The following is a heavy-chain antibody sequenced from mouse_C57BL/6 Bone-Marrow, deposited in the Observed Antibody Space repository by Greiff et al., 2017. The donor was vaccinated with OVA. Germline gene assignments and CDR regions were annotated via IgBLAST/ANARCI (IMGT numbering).Heavy chain of an antibody. CDR2: CNPGSGGT. D-gene: IGHD2-3*01. V-gene: IGHV1-54*01. CDR1: GYAFTNYL. J-gene: IGHJ2*01. Sequence: QVQLQQSGAELVRPGTSVKVSCKASGYAFTNYLLEWVKQRPGQGLEWFGVCNPGSGGTNYNEKFKGKVTMTADKSSSTDYMRLSSLTSEDSAVYFCARRWLREDYFDYWGQGTTLTVSS. CDR3: ARRWLREDYFDY.